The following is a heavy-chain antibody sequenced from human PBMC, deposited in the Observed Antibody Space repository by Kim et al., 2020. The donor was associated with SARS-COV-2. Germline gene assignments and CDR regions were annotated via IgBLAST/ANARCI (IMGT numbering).Heavy chain of an antibody. CDR3: ARENSGFAELNY. D-gene: IGHD3-10*01. Sequence: GGSLRLSCATSGFIFYSYWMHWVRQVPGKGLVWVARISSDGSETSYADSVKGRFTISRDNAKSTFLLQMNSLRVEDTAVYYCARENSGFAELNYWGQGTLVTVSA. V-gene: IGHV3-74*01. CDR1: GFIFYSYW. J-gene: IGHJ4*02. CDR2: ISSDGSET.